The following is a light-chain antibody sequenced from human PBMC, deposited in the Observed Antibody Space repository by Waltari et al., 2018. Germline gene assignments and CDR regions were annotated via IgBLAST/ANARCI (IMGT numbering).Light chain of an antibody. Sequence: ELVMTQSPATLSVSPGERATLSCRASQSVSSNLAWYQQKPGQAPRLLIFGASTRATGIPARFSGSGSGTEFTLTISSLQPEDFATYYCQQLNSYPRTFGQGTKVEIK. J-gene: IGKJ1*01. CDR1: QSVSSN. CDR2: GAS. CDR3: QQLNSYPRT. V-gene: IGKV3-15*01.